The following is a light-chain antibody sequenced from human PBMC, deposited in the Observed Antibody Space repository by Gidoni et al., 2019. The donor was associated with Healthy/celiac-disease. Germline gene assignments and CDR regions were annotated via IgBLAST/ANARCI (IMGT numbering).Light chain of an antibody. Sequence: DIPMTQSPSSLSASVADRVTITCRASQSISSYLNWYQQKPGKAPKLLIYAASSLQSGVPSRFSGSGSGTDFTLTISSLQPEDFATYYCQQSYSTSWTFGQGTKVEIK. V-gene: IGKV1-39*01. CDR1: QSISSY. CDR3: QQSYSTSWT. CDR2: AAS. J-gene: IGKJ1*01.